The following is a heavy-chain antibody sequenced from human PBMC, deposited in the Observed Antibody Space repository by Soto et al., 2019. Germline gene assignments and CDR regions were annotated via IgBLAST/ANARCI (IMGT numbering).Heavy chain of an antibody. J-gene: IGHJ4*02. CDR3: AKDRYDFWSGGPDY. D-gene: IGHD3-3*01. CDR1: GFTFSSYG. V-gene: IGHV3-30*18. Sequence: GGSLRLSCAASGFTFSSYGMHWVRQAPGKGLEWVAVISYDGSNKYYADSVKGRFTISRDNSKNTLYLQMNSLRAEDTAVYYCAKDRYDFWSGGPDYWGQGTLVTVSS. CDR2: ISYDGSNK.